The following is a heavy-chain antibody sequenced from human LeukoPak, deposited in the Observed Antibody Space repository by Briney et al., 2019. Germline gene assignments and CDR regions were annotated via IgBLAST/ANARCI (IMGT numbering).Heavy chain of an antibody. CDR2: IVGSGAST. CDR1: GFTFSSYA. Sequence: GGSLRLSCAASGFTFSSYAMSWVRQSPGKGLEWVSAIVGSGASTNYADSVKGRFTISRDNSKNTLFLQMNSLRAEDTAVYYCARNHVGAIRFNWFDPWGQGTLVTVSS. CDR3: ARNHVGAIRFNWFDP. J-gene: IGHJ5*02. V-gene: IGHV3-23*01. D-gene: IGHD1-26*01.